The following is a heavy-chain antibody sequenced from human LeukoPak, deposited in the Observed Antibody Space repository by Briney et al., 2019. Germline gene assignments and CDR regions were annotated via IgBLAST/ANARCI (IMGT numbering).Heavy chain of an antibody. V-gene: IGHV4-34*01. CDR2: INHSEST. CDR3: ASTGPHTSPHYYYHYMDV. CDR1: GGSYSGYY. J-gene: IGHJ6*03. D-gene: IGHD3-10*01. Sequence: PSETLSLTCAVYGGSYSGYYWSWIRQPPGNGLEWIGEINHSESTNYNPSLKSRVTISGDTSKNQFSLKLSSVTAADTAVYYCASTGPHTSPHYYYHYMDVWGKGTTVTVSS.